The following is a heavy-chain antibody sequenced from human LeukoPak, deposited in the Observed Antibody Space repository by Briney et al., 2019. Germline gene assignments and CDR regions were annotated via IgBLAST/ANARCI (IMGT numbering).Heavy chain of an antibody. V-gene: IGHV3-30-3*01. J-gene: IGHJ3*02. Sequence: GGSLRLSCAASGFTFSNYAMHWVRQAPGKGREWVAVISYDGGNKYYADSVKGRFTISRDNSKNTLYLQMNSLRAEDTAVYYCARLSSFAFDIWGQGTMVTVSS. D-gene: IGHD3-16*02. CDR3: ARLSSFAFDI. CDR1: GFTFSNYA. CDR2: ISYDGGNK.